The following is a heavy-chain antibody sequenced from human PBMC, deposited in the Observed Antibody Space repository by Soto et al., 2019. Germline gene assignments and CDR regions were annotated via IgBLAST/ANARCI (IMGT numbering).Heavy chain of an antibody. Sequence: GESLKIPCAVSGFTFSAYWMHWVRQVPGKGLTWVSRISDDGSTATYADSVKGRFIISRDNAKNTLYLEMNTLRADDSGLYYCARGPRVSSTGTGAHWGRGTLVTVSS. CDR2: ISDDGSTA. CDR1: GFTFSAYW. J-gene: IGHJ4*02. D-gene: IGHD1-1*01. CDR3: ARGPRVSSTGTGAH. V-gene: IGHV3-74*01.